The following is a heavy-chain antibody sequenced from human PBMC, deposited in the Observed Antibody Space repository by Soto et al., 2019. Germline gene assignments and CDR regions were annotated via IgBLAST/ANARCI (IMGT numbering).Heavy chain of an antibody. V-gene: IGHV3-23*01. CDR1: GFTFNSYA. CDR2: ISGGGGGT. Sequence: EVQLLESGGGLVQPGGSLRLSCAASGFTFNSYAMNWVRQAPGKGLEWVSSISGGGGGTYYADSVKGRLTISRDNSKNXIYLQMNSLRAEDTALYYCAKGSHYDILTAYHAFDYWGPGTLVTVSS. CDR3: AKGSHYDILTAYHAFDY. J-gene: IGHJ4*02. D-gene: IGHD3-9*01.